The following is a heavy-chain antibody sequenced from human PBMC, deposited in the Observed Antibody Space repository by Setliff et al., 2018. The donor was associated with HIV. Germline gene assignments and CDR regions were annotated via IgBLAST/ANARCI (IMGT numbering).Heavy chain of an antibody. J-gene: IGHJ5*02. CDR2: IYYSGST. Sequence: SETLSLTCTVSGGSISNSRYYWSWIRQPPGKGLEWIGSIYYSGSTYYNPSLKSRVTISVDTSKDQFSLKLSSVTAADAAVYYCASRVYYYDSSGYLREEGFDPWGQGTLVTVPQ. V-gene: IGHV4-39*01. D-gene: IGHD3-22*01. CDR1: GGSISNSRYY. CDR3: ASRVYYYDSSGYLREEGFDP.